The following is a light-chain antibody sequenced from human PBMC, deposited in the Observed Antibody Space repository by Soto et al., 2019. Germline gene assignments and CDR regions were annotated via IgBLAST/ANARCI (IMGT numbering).Light chain of an antibody. CDR3: QQYGSSSS. J-gene: IGKJ1*01. Sequence: EVLMTQSPATLCVSPGERATLSCRASQSVGNNLAWYQQIPGQAPRLLIYGASSRATGIPDGFSGSGSGTDFTLTISRLEPEDFAVYYCQQYGSSSSFGQGTTGDIK. V-gene: IGKV3-20*01. CDR1: QSVGNN. CDR2: GAS.